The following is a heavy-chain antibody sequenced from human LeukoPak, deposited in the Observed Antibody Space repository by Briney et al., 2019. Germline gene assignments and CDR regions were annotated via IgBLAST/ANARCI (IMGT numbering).Heavy chain of an antibody. V-gene: IGHV3-74*01. D-gene: IGHD5-24*01. J-gene: IGHJ4*02. Sequence: GGSLTLSCAASGFTFSSYWMHWVRQAPGKGLVWVSRINSDGSSTTYADSVKGRFTISRDNAKNTLYLQMNSLRAEDTAVYYCASFPRDDYNYPVAYWGQGTLVTVSS. CDR1: GFTFSSYW. CDR3: ASFPRDDYNYPVAY. CDR2: INSDGSST.